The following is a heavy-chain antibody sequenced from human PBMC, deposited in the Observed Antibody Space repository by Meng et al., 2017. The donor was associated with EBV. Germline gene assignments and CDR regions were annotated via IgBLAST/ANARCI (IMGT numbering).Heavy chain of an antibody. Sequence: QGQWVQPAAEVKKPGSPLKVSCKTSGGPFRYYAISWVRQAPGQGLEWLGGFLPRLGAPNYAQKFHGRVKITADESTSTHYMDLSSLRSEDTAIYYCASESGRGYTPDYWGQGTLVTVSS. V-gene: IGHV1-69*12. CDR1: GGPFRYYA. J-gene: IGHJ4*02. D-gene: IGHD3-10*01. CDR3: ASESGRGYTPDY. CDR2: FLPRLGAP.